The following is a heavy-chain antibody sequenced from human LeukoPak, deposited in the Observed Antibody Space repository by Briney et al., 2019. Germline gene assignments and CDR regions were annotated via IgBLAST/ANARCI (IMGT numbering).Heavy chain of an antibody. CDR3: ARAIHYDILPGSPTLCWFDP. V-gene: IGHV1-18*04. Sequence: ASVNVSCKASGYTFTGYYMHWVRQAPGQGLEWMGWISAYNGSTNYAQKLQGRVTMNTDTSTGTAYMELRSLRSDDTAVYYCARAIHYDILPGSPTLCWFDPWGQGTLVTVS. CDR2: ISAYNGST. D-gene: IGHD3-9*01. CDR1: GYTFTGYY. J-gene: IGHJ5*02.